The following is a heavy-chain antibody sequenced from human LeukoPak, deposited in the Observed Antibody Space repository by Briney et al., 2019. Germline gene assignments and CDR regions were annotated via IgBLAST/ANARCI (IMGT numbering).Heavy chain of an antibody. J-gene: IGHJ6*02. Sequence: PGGSLRLSCAASGFTFSSYWVHWVRQAPGKGLVWVSRINSDGSSTSYADSVKGRFTISRDNAKNTLYLQMNSLRAEDTAVYYCARAFVLPPMDVWGQGTTVTVSS. CDR1: GFTFSSYW. CDR2: INSDGSST. V-gene: IGHV3-74*01. D-gene: IGHD6-6*01. CDR3: ARAFVLPPMDV.